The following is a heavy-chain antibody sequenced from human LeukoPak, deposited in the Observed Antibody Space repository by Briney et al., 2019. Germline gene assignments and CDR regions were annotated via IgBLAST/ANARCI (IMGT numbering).Heavy chain of an antibody. CDR2: IFYSGST. CDR3: ARDSSSWYRYFDL. J-gene: IGHJ2*01. D-gene: IGHD6-13*01. V-gene: IGHV4-59*02. CDR1: GGSVSSHY. Sequence: SETLSLTCTVSGGSVSSHYWSWIRQPPGKGLEWIGYIFYSGSTNYNPSLKSRVTISVDSSKNQVSVKLSSVTAADTAVYYCARDSSSWYRYFDLWGRGTLVTVSS.